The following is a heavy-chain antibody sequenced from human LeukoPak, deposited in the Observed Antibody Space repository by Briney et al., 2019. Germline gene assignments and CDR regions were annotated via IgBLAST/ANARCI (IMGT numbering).Heavy chain of an antibody. CDR2: INPNSGGT. J-gene: IGHJ4*02. V-gene: IGHV1-2*02. CDR3: AKTGSYSPTSPDY. Sequence: ASVKVSCKASGYTFTVYYMHWVRQAPGQGLEWMGWINPNSGGTNYAQKFQGRVTMTRDTSISTAYMELSRLRSDDTAVYYCAKTGSYSPTSPDYWGQGTLVTVSS. D-gene: IGHD1-26*01. CDR1: GYTFTVYY.